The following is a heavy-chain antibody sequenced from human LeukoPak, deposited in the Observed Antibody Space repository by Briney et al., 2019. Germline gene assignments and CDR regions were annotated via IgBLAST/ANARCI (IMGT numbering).Heavy chain of an antibody. CDR2: ISRSGTT. Sequence: PSETLSLTCAVSGYSISSGYYWGWIRQPPGKGLEWIGSISRSGTTSYNPSLQSRVTISVDTSKNQFSLKLSSVTAADTAVYYCARERVGATLYYFDYWGQGTLVTVSS. D-gene: IGHD1-26*01. CDR3: ARERVGATLYYFDY. V-gene: IGHV4-38-2*02. CDR1: GYSISSGYY. J-gene: IGHJ4*02.